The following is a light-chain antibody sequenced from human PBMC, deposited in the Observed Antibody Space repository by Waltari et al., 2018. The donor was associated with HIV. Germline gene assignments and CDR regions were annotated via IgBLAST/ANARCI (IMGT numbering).Light chain of an antibody. V-gene: IGKV3-20*01. CDR2: GAS. J-gene: IGKJ1*01. CDR3: QQDGSSLSLT. Sequence: ETVLTQSPGTLSLSPGERATLSCRASQSVSSSYLAWYQQKPGQAPRLLIYGASTRATGIPDRFSGSGSGTDFTLIINRLEPEDFAVYYCQQDGSSLSLTFGQGTKVEIK. CDR1: QSVSSSY.